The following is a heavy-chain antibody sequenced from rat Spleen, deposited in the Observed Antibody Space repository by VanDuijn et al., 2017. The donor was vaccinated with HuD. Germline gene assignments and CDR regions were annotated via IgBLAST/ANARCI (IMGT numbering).Heavy chain of an antibody. Sequence: EVQLVESGGGLVQPGRSLKLSCAASGFTFSDYNMAWVRQAPKKGLEWVTTISYDGSSTYYRDSVKGRFTISRDNAKSTLYLQMNSLRSEDTATYFCGKDMNYFSTYPFYLMGAWGQGTSVTVSS. D-gene: IGHD1-2*01. CDR2: ISYDGSST. J-gene: IGHJ4*01. V-gene: IGHV5-7*01. CDR1: GFTFSDYN. CDR3: GKDMNYFSTYPFYLMGA.